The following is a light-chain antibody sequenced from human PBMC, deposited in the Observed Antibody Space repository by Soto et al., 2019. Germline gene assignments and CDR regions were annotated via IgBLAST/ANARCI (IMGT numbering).Light chain of an antibody. CDR3: PQYDSRRPPVT. Sequence: DIILTQSPATLSVSPGDRATLSCRASQTINTNLAWYQHKLGQAPRLLIFGASTRVTGVPPRFSGSGSGTDFTLTISYLQSEDLVFYYCPQYDSRRPPVTFGGGTKVEI. V-gene: IGKV3-15*01. J-gene: IGKJ4*01. CDR2: GAS. CDR1: QTINTN.